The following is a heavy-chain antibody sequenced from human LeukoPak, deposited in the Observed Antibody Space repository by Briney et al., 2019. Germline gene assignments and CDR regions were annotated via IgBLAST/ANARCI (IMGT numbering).Heavy chain of an antibody. CDR3: AKARGLYCSSVSCYDCDV. CDR2: INPNSGGT. D-gene: IGHD2-2*01. Sequence: GASVKVSCKASGYTFTAYYILWVRQAPGQGLEWMGWINPNSGGTNYAQKFQGRVTLTRDTSISTAYMEVSRLRSDDSAVYYCAKARGLYCSSVSCYDCDVWGKGTTVTVSS. V-gene: IGHV1-2*02. CDR1: GYTFTAYY. J-gene: IGHJ6*04.